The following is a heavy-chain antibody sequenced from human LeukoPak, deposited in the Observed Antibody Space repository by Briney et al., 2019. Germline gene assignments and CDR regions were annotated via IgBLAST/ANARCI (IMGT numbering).Heavy chain of an antibody. Sequence: GASVKVSCKASGYTFTSYDINWVRQATGQGLEWMGWMNPNSGNTGYAQKFQGRVTMTRNTSISTAYMELSSLRSEDTAVYYCARSPLIMITFGGVTSQYYYYYGMDVWGQGTTVTVSS. CDR2: MNPNSGNT. CDR3: ARSPLIMITFGGVTSQYYYYYGMDV. CDR1: GYTFTSYD. V-gene: IGHV1-8*01. J-gene: IGHJ6*02. D-gene: IGHD3-16*01.